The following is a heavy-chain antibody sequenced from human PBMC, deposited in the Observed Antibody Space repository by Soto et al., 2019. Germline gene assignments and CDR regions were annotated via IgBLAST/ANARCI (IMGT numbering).Heavy chain of an antibody. CDR3: ARDVNDSSASQGFDY. D-gene: IGHD3-22*01. CDR1: GDSVSSNNYY. Sequence: PSETLSLTCTVIGDSVSSNNYYWSWIRQRPGEGLEWIGYIHYSGDSYDNLSLTSRITMSMDVSKNQFSPNLRSVTAADTAIYYCARDVNDSSASQGFDYWGQGTLVTVSS. V-gene: IGHV4-31*03. J-gene: IGHJ4*02. CDR2: IHYSGDS.